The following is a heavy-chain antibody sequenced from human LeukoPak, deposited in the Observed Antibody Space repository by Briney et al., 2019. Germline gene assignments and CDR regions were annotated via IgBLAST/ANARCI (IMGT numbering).Heavy chain of an antibody. J-gene: IGHJ6*02. CDR1: GYTFTGYY. CDR3: ARDSRFMVRGVYYYYGMDV. V-gene: IGHV1-2*02. D-gene: IGHD3-10*01. Sequence: ASVKVSCKASGYTFTGYYMHWVRQAPGQGLEWMGWINPNSGGTNYAQKFQGRVTMTRDTSISTAYMELSRLRSDDTAVYYCARDSRFMVRGVYYYYGMDVWGQGTTVTVSS. CDR2: INPNSGGT.